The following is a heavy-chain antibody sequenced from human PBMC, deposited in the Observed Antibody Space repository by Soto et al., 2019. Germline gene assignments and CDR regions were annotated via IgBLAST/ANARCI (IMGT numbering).Heavy chain of an antibody. CDR3: ARKAAAGYNWFDP. J-gene: IGHJ5*02. CDR1: GCSNSSYH. Sequence: SETLTLPCAVSGCSNSSYHWSWIRHPPGKGLEWIGYIYYSGSTNYNPSLKSRVTISVDTSKNQFSLKLSSVTAADTAVYYCARKAAAGYNWFDPWGQGTLVTVSS. V-gene: IGHV4-59*01. D-gene: IGHD6-13*01. CDR2: IYYSGST.